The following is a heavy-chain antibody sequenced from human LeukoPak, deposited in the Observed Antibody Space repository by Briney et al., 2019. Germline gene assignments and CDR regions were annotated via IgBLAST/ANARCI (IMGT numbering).Heavy chain of an antibody. CDR2: INHSGST. CDR1: GESFSGYY. CDR3: ARGLAVLFPYGMDV. J-gene: IGHJ6*04. D-gene: IGHD3-3*01. Sequence: SETLSLTCAVYGESFSGYYWSWIRQPPGKGLEWVGEINHSGSTNYNPSLKSRVTISVDTSENQFSLKLSSVTAADTAVYYCARGLAVLFPYGMDVWGKGTTVTVSS. V-gene: IGHV4-34*01.